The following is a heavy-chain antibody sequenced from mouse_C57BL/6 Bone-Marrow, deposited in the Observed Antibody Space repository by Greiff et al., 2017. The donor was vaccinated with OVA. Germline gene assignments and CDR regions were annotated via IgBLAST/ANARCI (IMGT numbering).Heavy chain of an antibody. D-gene: IGHD1-1*01. CDR3: EGSGYYGSGAMDY. J-gene: IGHJ4*01. V-gene: IGHV1-81*01. CDR2: IYPRSGNT. CDR1: GYTFTSYG. Sequence: LQESGAELARPGASVKLSCKASGYTFTSYGISWVKQRTGQGLEWIGEIYPRSGNTYYNEKFKGKATLTADKSSSTAYMELRSLTSEDSAVYYCEGSGYYGSGAMDYWGQGTSVTGSS.